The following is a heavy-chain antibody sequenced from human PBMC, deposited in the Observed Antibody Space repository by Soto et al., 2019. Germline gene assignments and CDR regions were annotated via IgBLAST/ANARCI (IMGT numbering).Heavy chain of an antibody. J-gene: IGHJ4*02. CDR1: GFTFSTYA. V-gene: IGHV3-23*01. CDR2: SSGGGVST. CDR3: AKDQGAVADAYYFDS. D-gene: IGHD6-19*01. Sequence: EVQLLESGGGLVQPGGSLRLSCAASGFTFSTYAMRWVRQAPGKGLEWVSGSSGGGVSTYYADSVKGRFTISRDNSKNTLYLQMNSLRAEDTAVFYCAKDQGAVADAYYFDSWGQGTLVTVSS.